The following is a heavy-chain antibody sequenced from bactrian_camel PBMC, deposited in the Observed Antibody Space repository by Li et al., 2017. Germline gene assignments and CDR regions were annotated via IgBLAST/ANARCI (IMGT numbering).Heavy chain of an antibody. CDR3: AARQTYDFPPLESVEYDV. Sequence: HVQLVESGGGSVQAGGSLRLSCVASRYTGSGYCMGWIRQSPGNEREVLAVLWGGDGSTYYSSSVKGRFTISQDSAKNTVYLQMNSLKPEDSAMYYCAARQTYDFPPLESVEYDVWGQGTQVTVS. V-gene: IGHV3-3*01. CDR2: LWGGDGST. J-gene: IGHJ4*01. CDR1: RYTGSGYC. D-gene: IGHD2*01.